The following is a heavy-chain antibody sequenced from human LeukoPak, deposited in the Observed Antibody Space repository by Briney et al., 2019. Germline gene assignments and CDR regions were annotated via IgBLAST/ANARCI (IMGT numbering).Heavy chain of an antibody. Sequence: ASVKVSCKASGYTFTGYYMHWVRQAPGQGLEWMGWINPNSGGTNYAQKFQGWVTMTRDTSISTAYMELSRLRSDDTAVYYCARLTSYDSLGNVMDVWGQGTTVTVSS. D-gene: IGHD3-22*01. CDR2: INPNSGGT. CDR3: ARLTSYDSLGNVMDV. V-gene: IGHV1-2*04. CDR1: GYTFTGYY. J-gene: IGHJ6*02.